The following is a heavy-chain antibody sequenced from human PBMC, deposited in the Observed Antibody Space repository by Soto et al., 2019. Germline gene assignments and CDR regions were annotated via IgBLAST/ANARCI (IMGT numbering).Heavy chain of an antibody. J-gene: IGHJ6*02. CDR1: GFTFSSYA. CDR3: AKPDHIAGTPAAWYYYYGMDV. D-gene: IGHD6-25*01. CDR2: ISGSGGST. Sequence: PGGSLRLSCAASGFTFSSYALSWFLQAPGEGLEGVSAISGSGGSTYYADSVKGRFTISRDNSKNTLYLQMKSLRAEDTAVYYCAKPDHIAGTPAAWYYYYGMDVWGQGTPVTVSS. V-gene: IGHV3-23*01.